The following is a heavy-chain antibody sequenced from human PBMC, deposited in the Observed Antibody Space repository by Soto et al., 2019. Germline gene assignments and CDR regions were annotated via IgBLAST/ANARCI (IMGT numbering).Heavy chain of an antibody. D-gene: IGHD3-3*01. J-gene: IGHJ6*03. CDR3: ARSPYYDFWSGYYTFGGHYYYHMAA. V-gene: IGHV1-8*01. Sequence: ASVKVSCKASGHTFTSYDINWVRQATGQGLEWMGWMNPNSGNTGYAQKFQGRVTMTRNTSISTAYMELSSLRSEDTAVYYCARSPYYDFWSGYYTFGGHYYYHMAACCKGTPATVP. CDR2: MNPNSGNT. CDR1: GHTFTSYD.